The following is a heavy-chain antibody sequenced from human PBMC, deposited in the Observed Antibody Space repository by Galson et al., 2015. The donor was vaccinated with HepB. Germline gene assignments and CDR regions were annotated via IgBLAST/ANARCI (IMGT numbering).Heavy chain of an antibody. J-gene: IGHJ6*02. V-gene: IGHV3-11*01. CDR2: IGSSGSPT. CDR3: ARDGRFSDGLYFYFGMDV. D-gene: IGHD1-26*01. CDR1: GFTFSDYY. Sequence: SLRLSCAASGFTFSDYYMSWIRQAPGKGLEWLAYIGSSGSPTYYADSLEGRLTGSRDNAKNTGFLQVSSLRAEDSAVYYCARDGRFSDGLYFYFGMDVWGRGTTVTVSS.